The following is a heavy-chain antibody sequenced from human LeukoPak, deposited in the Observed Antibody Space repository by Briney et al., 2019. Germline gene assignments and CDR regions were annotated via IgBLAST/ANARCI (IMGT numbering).Heavy chain of an antibody. J-gene: IGHJ5*02. CDR3: AKDRSGYDFWSGYSNWFDP. CDR2: ISGSGGST. Sequence: GGSLRLSCAASGFTFSSYAMSWVRQAPGKGLEWVSAISGSGGSTYYADSVKGRFTISRDNSKNTLYLQMNSLRAEDTAVYHCAKDRSGYDFWSGYSNWFDPWGQGTLVTVSS. CDR1: GFTFSSYA. V-gene: IGHV3-23*01. D-gene: IGHD3-3*01.